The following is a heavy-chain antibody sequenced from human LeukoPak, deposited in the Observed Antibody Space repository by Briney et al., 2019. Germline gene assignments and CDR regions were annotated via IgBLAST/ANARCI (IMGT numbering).Heavy chain of an antibody. CDR1: GGSFSGYY. V-gene: IGHV4-34*01. J-gene: IGHJ4*02. CDR2: INHSGST. CDR3: ARRGAVAGKAFGY. D-gene: IGHD6-19*01. Sequence: PSETLSLTCAVYGGSFSGYYWSWIRQPPGKGLEWIGEINHSGSTNYNPSLKSRVTISVDTSKNQFSLKLSSVTAADTAVYYCARRGAVAGKAFGYWGQGTLVTVSS.